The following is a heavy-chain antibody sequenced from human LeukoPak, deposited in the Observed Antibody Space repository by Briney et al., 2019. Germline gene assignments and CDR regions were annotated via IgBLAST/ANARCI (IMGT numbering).Heavy chain of an antibody. CDR1: GFTFSSYS. CDR3: AKAMTTVTFDAFDI. Sequence: GGSLRLSCAASGFTFSSYSMNWVRQAPGKGLEWVSSISSSSIYIYYADSVKGRFTISRDNAKNSLYLQMNSLRAEDTAVYYCAKAMTTVTFDAFDIWGQGTMVTVSS. V-gene: IGHV3-21*01. J-gene: IGHJ3*02. D-gene: IGHD4-17*01. CDR2: ISSSSIYI.